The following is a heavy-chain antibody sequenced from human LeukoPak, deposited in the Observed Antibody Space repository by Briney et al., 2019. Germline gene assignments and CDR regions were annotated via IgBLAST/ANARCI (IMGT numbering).Heavy chain of an antibody. J-gene: IGHJ3*02. CDR2: INHSGST. CDR1: GGSFSGYY. Sequence: SETLSLTCAVHGGSFSGYYWSWIRHPPGKGLEWIGEINHSGSTNYNPSLKSRVTISVDTSKNQFSLKLSSVTAADTAVYYCARGKITMVRGGAFDIWGQGTMVTVSS. D-gene: IGHD3-10*01. V-gene: IGHV4-34*01. CDR3: ARGKITMVRGGAFDI.